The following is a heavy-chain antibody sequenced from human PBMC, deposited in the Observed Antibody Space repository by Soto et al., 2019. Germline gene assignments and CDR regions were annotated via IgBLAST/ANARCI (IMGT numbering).Heavy chain of an antibody. CDR3: AATRYSSSWYGGINWFDP. J-gene: IGHJ5*02. V-gene: IGHV4-30-2*01. CDR1: GGSISSGGYS. CDR2: IYHSGST. Sequence: SETLSLTCAVSGGSISSGGYSWSWIRQPPGKGLEWIGYIYHSGSTYYNPSLKSRVTISVDRSKNQFSLKLSSVTAADTAVYYCAATRYSSSWYGGINWFDPWGQGTLVTVSS. D-gene: IGHD6-13*01.